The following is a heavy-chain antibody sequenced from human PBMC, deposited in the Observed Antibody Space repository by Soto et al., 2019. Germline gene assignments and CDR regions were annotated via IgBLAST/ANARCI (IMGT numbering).Heavy chain of an antibody. CDR1: GYTFTSYY. Sequence: QVQLVQSGAEVKKPGASVKVSCTASGYTFTSYYMHWVRQAPGQGLEWMGIINPSGGSTSYAQKFQGRVTMTGDTSTSTVFMELSSLRSEDTAVYYCGRDRVGSGWYDYWGQGTLVTFSS. J-gene: IGHJ4*02. V-gene: IGHV1-46*01. CDR3: GRDRVGSGWYDY. D-gene: IGHD6-19*01. CDR2: INPSGGST.